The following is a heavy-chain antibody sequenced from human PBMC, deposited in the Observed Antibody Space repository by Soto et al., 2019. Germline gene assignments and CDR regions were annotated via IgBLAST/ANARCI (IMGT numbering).Heavy chain of an antibody. CDR2: ISYDGSNK. J-gene: IGHJ6*02. Sequence: GGSLRLSCAASGFTFSSYAMHWVRQAPGKGLEWVAVISYDGSNKYYADSVKGRFTISRDNSKNTLYLQMNSLRAEDTAVYYCARHGIVGATFAYYYYGMDVWGQGTTVTVSS. CDR3: ARHGIVGATFAYYYYGMDV. V-gene: IGHV3-30-3*01. D-gene: IGHD1-26*01. CDR1: GFTFSSYA.